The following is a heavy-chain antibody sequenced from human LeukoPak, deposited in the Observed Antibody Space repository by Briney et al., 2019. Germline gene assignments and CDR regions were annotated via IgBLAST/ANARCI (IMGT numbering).Heavy chain of an antibody. CDR2: LNPNSGGT. V-gene: IGHV1-2*06. Sequence: ASVKASCKASGYTFTNYFIHWVRQAPGQGLEWMGRLNPNSGGTNSAQRFQDRVTMTRDTSINTAYMELSRLRSDDTAIYYCARDYNSANPNFYYWGPGILITVYS. J-gene: IGHJ4*02. CDR3: ARDYNSANPNFYY. CDR1: GYTFTNYF. D-gene: IGHD2/OR15-2a*01.